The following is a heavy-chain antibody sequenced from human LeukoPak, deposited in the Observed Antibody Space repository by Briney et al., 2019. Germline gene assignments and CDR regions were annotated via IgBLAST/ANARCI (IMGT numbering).Heavy chain of an antibody. CDR1: GGSINSYY. V-gene: IGHV4-39*07. D-gene: IGHD3-3*01. CDR2: IYYSGST. Sequence: SETLSLTCTVSGGSINSYYWGWIRQPPGKGLEWIGSIYYSGSTYYNPSLKSRVTISVDTSKNQFSLKLSSVTAADTAVYYCARGGYDFWSEGYLDYWGQGTLVTVSS. J-gene: IGHJ4*02. CDR3: ARGGYDFWSEGYLDY.